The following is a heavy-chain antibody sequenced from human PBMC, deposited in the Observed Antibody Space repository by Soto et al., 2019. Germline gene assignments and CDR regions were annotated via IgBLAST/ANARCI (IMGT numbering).Heavy chain of an antibody. J-gene: IGHJ1*01. CDR3: ATYSGSDYGYFQH. V-gene: IGHV1-8*01. CDR2: MNPNSGNT. Sequence: ASVKVSCKASGYTFTSYDINWVRQATGQGLEWMGWMNPNSGNTGYAQKFQGRVTMTRNTSISTAYMELSSLRSEDTAVYYCATYSGSDYGYFQHWGQGTLVTVSS. CDR1: GYTFTSYD. D-gene: IGHD1-26*01.